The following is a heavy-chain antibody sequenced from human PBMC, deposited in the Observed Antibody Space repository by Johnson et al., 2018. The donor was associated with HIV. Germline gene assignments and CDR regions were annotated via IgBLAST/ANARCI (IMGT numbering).Heavy chain of an antibody. Sequence: VQLVESGGGLVQPGGSLRLSCAASGFTVSSNYMSWVRQAPGKGLEWVSVLYSGGSTYYADSVKGRFTISRDNAKNSLILQMNSLRDEDTAVYYCARRTVTALFDIWGQGTLVTVSS. V-gene: IGHV3-66*04. J-gene: IGHJ3*02. CDR1: GFTVSSNY. D-gene: IGHD4-17*01. CDR3: ARRTVTALFDI. CDR2: LYSGGST.